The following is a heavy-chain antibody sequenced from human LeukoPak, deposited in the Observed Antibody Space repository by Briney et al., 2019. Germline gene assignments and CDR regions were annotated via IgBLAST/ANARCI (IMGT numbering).Heavy chain of an antibody. CDR3: ARQRRFFDWYDAFDI. CDR1: GGSISTSNYY. D-gene: IGHD3-9*01. Sequence: SETLSLTCTVSGGSISTSNYYWGWIRQPPGRGLEWIGNIFYSGSTYYNPSLNSRVTISVDTSNNQFSLRLSSVTAADTALYYCARQRRFFDWYDAFDIWGQGTMVTVSS. J-gene: IGHJ3*02. V-gene: IGHV4-39*01. CDR2: IFYSGST.